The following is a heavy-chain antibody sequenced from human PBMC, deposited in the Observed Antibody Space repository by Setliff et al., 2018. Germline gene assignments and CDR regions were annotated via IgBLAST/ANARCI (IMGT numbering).Heavy chain of an antibody. J-gene: IGHJ6*03. CDR3: ASIDWGENFYNMDV. CDR1: GFTFSKYW. D-gene: IGHD7-27*01. CDR2: INGDGTIT. V-gene: IGHV3-74*01. Sequence: GGSLRLSCGASGFTFSKYWMYWVRQVPGKGLVWVSRINGDGTITNYADSVKGRFTISRDNAKNTLYLQMNSLRGEDTAVYFCASIDWGENFYNMDVWGKGTMVTVSS.